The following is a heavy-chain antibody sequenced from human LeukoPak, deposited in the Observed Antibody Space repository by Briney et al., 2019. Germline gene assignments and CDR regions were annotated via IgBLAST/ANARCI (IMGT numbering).Heavy chain of an antibody. CDR2: IYTSGST. J-gene: IGHJ4*02. CDR1: GGSISSYS. V-gene: IGHV4-4*07. D-gene: IGHD3-22*01. Sequence: PSETLSLTCTVSGGSISSYSWSWIRQPAGKGLEWIGRIYTSGSTNYNHSLKSRVTISVDTSKNQFSLKLSSVTAADTAVYYCASYPYYYDSSGYYYGYFDYWGQGTLVTVSS. CDR3: ASYPYYYDSSGYYYGYFDY.